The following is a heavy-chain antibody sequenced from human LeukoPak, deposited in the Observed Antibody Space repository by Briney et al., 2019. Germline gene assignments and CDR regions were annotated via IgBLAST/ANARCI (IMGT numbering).Heavy chain of an antibody. CDR3: AYSNYDPTFDY. CDR1: GGSFSGYY. V-gene: IGHV4-34*01. J-gene: IGHJ4*02. CDR2: INHSGST. D-gene: IGHD4-11*01. Sequence: SETLSLTCAMYGGSFSGYYWSWIRQPPGKGLEWIGEINHSGSTNYNPSLKSRVTMSVDTSKSQFSLKVNSVTAADTATYYCAYSNYDPTFDYWGQGTLVTVSS.